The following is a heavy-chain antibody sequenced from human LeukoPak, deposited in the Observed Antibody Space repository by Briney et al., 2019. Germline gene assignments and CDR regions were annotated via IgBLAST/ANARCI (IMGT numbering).Heavy chain of an antibody. V-gene: IGHV4-61*05. J-gene: IGHJ2*01. CDR2: IYYSGST. CDR1: GGSISSSSYY. CDR3: ARAPSGFFDL. Sequence: SETLSLTCTVSGGSISSSSYYWGWIRQPPGKGLEWIGYIYYSGSTNYNPSLKSRVTISVDMSKNQFSLKLSSVTAADTAVYYCARAPSGFFDLWGRGTLVTVSS.